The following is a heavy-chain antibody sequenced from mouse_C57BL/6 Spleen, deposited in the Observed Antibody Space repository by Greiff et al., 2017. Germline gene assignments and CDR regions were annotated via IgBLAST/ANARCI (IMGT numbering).Heavy chain of an antibody. V-gene: IGHV14-4*01. D-gene: IGHD1-1*01. CDR3: MGSLRSYYFYY. CDR1: GFNIKDDY. J-gene: IGHJ2*01. Sequence: VQLQQSGAELVRPGASVKLSCTASGFNIKDDYMHWVKQRPEQGLEWIGWIDPENGDTEYASKFQGKATITADKSSNTAYLQISSLTSEDTAVYCCMGSLRSYYFYYWGQGTTLTVSS. CDR2: IDPENGDT.